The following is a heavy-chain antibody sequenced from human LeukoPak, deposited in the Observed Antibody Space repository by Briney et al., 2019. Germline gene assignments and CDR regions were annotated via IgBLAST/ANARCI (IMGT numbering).Heavy chain of an antibody. D-gene: IGHD5-12*01. V-gene: IGHV4-59*08. CDR2: IYYSGST. CDR1: GGSISSYY. Sequence: SETLSLTCTVSGGSISSYYWSWIRQPPGKGLAWIGYIYYSGSTNYNPSLKSRVTISVDTSKNQFSLKLSSVTAADTAVYYCALLRGYDLKWFDPWGQGTLVTVSS. J-gene: IGHJ5*02. CDR3: ALLRGYDLKWFDP.